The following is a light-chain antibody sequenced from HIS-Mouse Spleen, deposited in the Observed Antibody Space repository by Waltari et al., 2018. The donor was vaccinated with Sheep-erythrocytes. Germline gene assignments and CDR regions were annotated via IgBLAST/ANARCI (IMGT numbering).Light chain of an antibody. CDR1: SSNIGNNY. J-gene: IGLJ3*02. Sequence: QSVLTQPPSVSAAPGQKVTITCSGSSSNIGNNYVSWYQHLPGTAPKPLIYDTNKRPSGIPDRFTGPKSGTSATLGITGLQTGDEADYYCGTWDSSLSAGRVFGGGTKLTVL. CDR3: GTWDSSLSAGRV. V-gene: IGLV1-51*01. CDR2: DTN.